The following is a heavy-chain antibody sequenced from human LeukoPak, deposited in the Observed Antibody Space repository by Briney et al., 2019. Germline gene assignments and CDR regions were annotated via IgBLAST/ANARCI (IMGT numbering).Heavy chain of an antibody. CDR1: GFTFSSYA. CDR2: ISWNSGSI. J-gene: IGHJ3*02. V-gene: IGHV3-9*01. D-gene: IGHD3-22*01. Sequence: GGSLRLSCAASGFTFSSYAMTWVRQAPGKGLEWVSGISWNSGSIGYADSVKGRFTISRDNAKNSLYLQMNSLRAEDTALYYCATTYYYDSSRAFDIWGQGTMVTVSS. CDR3: ATTYYYDSSRAFDI.